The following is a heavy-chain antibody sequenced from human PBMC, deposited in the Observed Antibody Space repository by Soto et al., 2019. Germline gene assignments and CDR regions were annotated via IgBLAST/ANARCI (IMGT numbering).Heavy chain of an antibody. J-gene: IGHJ6*03. Sequence: VGSLRLSCAASGFTLSNYAMNWVRQAPGKGLEWVSSISDSGGSTYYADSVKGRFTISRDNSKNTLYLQMNSLRAEDTAVYYCTSSTYYDFWSGYYNYYYMDVWGKGTTVTVSS. D-gene: IGHD3-3*01. CDR1: GFTLSNYA. CDR2: ISDSGGST. CDR3: TSSTYYDFWSGYYNYYYMDV. V-gene: IGHV3-23*01.